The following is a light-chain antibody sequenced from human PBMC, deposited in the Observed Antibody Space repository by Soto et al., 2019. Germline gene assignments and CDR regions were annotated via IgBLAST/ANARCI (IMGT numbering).Light chain of an antibody. V-gene: IGKV1-5*01. Sequence: DIQMTQSPSTLSASGGDRVTITCRASQSINNWLAWYQQKPGKAPKFLIYDASSLQSGVPSRFSGSGSGSEFTLTISSLQPDDFATYYCQHYNSYSWTFGQGTKVEIK. CDR1: QSINNW. J-gene: IGKJ1*01. CDR2: DAS. CDR3: QHYNSYSWT.